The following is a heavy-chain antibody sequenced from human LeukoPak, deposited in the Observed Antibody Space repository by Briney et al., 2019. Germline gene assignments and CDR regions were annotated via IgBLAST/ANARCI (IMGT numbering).Heavy chain of an antibody. CDR1: GASISGTY. V-gene: IGHV4-59*01. CDR3: ARGAPTQRRVFDS. J-gene: IGHJ4*02. CDR2: IYQSGST. Sequence: SETLSLTCSVSGASISGTYWSWIRQSPGKGLEWIGYIYQSGSTNYNPPLKSRVTISVDTSKKQLSLNLISVTAADTAIYYCARGAPTQRRVFDSWGQGRLVTVSS.